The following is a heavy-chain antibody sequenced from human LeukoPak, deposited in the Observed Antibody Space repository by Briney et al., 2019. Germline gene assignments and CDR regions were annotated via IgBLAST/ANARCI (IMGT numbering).Heavy chain of an antibody. CDR1: GFTFSGFA. Sequence: PGGSLRLSCAASGFTFSGFAMHWVRQASGKGLEWVGRIRSKVNSYATAYGASVKGRFTISRDDSKNTAYLQMNSLKSEDTAVYYCSSYDYGDYGVHDAFDIWGQGTMVTVSS. J-gene: IGHJ3*02. CDR3: SSYDYGDYGVHDAFDI. V-gene: IGHV3-73*01. CDR2: IRSKVNSYAT. D-gene: IGHD4-17*01.